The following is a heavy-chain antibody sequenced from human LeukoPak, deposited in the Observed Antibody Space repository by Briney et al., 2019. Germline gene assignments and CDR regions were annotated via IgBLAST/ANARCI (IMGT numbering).Heavy chain of an antibody. CDR2: INPNSGGT. CDR1: GYTFTGYY. V-gene: IGHV1-2*06. D-gene: IGHD2-15*01. CDR3: ARMVVGATNWFDP. J-gene: IGHJ5*02. Sequence: APVKVSCKASGYTFTGYYMHWVRQAPGQGLEWMGRINPNSGGTNYAQKFQGRVTMTRDTSISTAYMELSRLRSDDTAVYYCARMVVGATNWFDPWGQGTLVTVSS.